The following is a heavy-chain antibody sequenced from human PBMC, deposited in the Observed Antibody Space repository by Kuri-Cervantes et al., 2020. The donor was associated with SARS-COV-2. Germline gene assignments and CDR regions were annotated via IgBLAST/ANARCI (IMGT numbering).Heavy chain of an antibody. V-gene: IGHV4-38-2*02. CDR1: GYSISSGYY. CDR2: IYHSGST. Sequence: ESLKISCTVSGYSISSGYYWGWIRQPPGKGLEWIGSIYHSGSTYYNPSLKSRVTISVDTSENQFSLKLSSVTAADTAVYYCARELGVPAATYFDYWGQGTLVTVSS. CDR3: ARELGVPAATYFDY. J-gene: IGHJ4*02. D-gene: IGHD2-2*01.